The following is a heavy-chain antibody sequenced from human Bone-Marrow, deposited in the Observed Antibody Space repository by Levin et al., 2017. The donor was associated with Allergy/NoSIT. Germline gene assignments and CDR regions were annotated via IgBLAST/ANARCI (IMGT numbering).Heavy chain of an antibody. D-gene: IGHD2/OR15-2a*01. CDR2: TSFDERNK. J-gene: IGHJ1*01. V-gene: IGHV3-30*04. CDR3: TTSIQFFHDHRGRSLTHH. Sequence: SGESLKISCAASGFRFSSYSMHWVRQAPGKGLEWLAVTSFDERNKDYAGSVRGRFTVSRDNSNKTLFLHMTRLGPDDTAVYYCTTSIQFFHDHRGRSLTHHWGQGALVTVSS. CDR1: GFRFSSYS.